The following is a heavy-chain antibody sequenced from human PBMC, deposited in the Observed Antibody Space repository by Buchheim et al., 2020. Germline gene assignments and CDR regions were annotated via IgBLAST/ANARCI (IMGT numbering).Heavy chain of an antibody. CDR3: ARGNSYGIDS. CDR2: IYYSGDT. Sequence: QVQLQESGPGLVKPSQTLSLTCTVSGGSISSGDYYWSWIRQPPGKGLEWIGYIYYSGDTYYNPSLKSRLTMSVAKSKQQITLKLSSVTAADTAVYYCARGNSYGIDSWGQGTL. V-gene: IGHV4-30-4*01. J-gene: IGHJ4*02. CDR1: GGSISSGDYY. D-gene: IGHD5-18*01.